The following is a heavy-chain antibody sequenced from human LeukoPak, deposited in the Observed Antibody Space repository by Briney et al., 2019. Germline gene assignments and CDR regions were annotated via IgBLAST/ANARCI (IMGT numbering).Heavy chain of an antibody. CDR3: ARVGRIAAAAY. J-gene: IGHJ4*02. V-gene: IGHV3-11*05. D-gene: IGHD6-13*01. CDR2: ISTSSSST. CDR1: GFTFRNVW. Sequence: GGSLRLSCAASGFTFRNVWMSWVRQVPGKGLEWVAYISTSSSSTDSADSVRGRFTISRDNAKNTLFLQMDSLRAEDTAVYYFARVGRIAAAAYWGQGTLVTVSS.